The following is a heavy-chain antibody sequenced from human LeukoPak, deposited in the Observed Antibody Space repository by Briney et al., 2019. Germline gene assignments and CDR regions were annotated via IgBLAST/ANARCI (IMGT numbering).Heavy chain of an antibody. CDR1: GFTFSSYA. CDR2: ISGSGGST. Sequence: GGSLRLSCAASGFTFSSYAMSWVRQAPRKGLEWVSAISGSGGSTYYADSVKGRFTISRDNSKNTLYLQMNSLSGEDTAMYYCARDGIPSRYFDPPDYWGQGTLVTVSS. V-gene: IGHV3-23*01. CDR3: ARDGIPSRYFDPPDY. D-gene: IGHD3-9*01. J-gene: IGHJ4*02.